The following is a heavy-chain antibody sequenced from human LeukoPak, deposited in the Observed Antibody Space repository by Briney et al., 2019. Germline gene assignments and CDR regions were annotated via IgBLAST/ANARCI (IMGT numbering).Heavy chain of an antibody. V-gene: IGHV3-23*01. CDR2: ISGGDGTT. J-gene: IGHJ4*02. Sequence: GGSLRLSCAASGFTFSGYAMSWVRQAPGKGLEWVSTISGGDGTTYYADSVKGRLTVSRDNSKNTLFLQMNSLRAEDTAVYYCAKGGPQFFDYWGQGTLVTVSS. CDR3: AKGGPQFFDY. D-gene: IGHD5-24*01. CDR1: GFTFSGYA.